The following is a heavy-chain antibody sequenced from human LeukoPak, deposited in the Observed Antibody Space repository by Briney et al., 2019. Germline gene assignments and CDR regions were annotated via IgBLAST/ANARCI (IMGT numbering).Heavy chain of an antibody. CDR2: ISSSGGST. Sequence: PGGSLRLSCAASGFTFSSYSMSWVGQAPGKGLEWVSAISSSGGSTDYTDSVKGRFTISRDNSKNTLYLQMNSLRAEDTAVYYCAKKMSITAASQVDYWGQGTLVTVSS. J-gene: IGHJ4*02. D-gene: IGHD1-20*01. CDR1: GFTFSSYS. V-gene: IGHV3-23*01. CDR3: AKKMSITAASQVDY.